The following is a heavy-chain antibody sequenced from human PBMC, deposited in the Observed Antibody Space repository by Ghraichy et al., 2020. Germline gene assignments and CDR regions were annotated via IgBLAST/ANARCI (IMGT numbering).Heavy chain of an antibody. CDR3: AASPGDSPYFDY. Sequence: LSLTCAASGFTFSSYAMSWVRQAPGKGLEWVSAISGSGGSTYYADSVKGRFTISRDNSKNTLYLQMNSLRAEDTAVYYCAASPGDSPYFDYWGQGTLVTVSS. CDR1: GFTFSSYA. D-gene: IGHD2-21*02. CDR2: ISGSGGST. J-gene: IGHJ4*02. V-gene: IGHV3-23*01.